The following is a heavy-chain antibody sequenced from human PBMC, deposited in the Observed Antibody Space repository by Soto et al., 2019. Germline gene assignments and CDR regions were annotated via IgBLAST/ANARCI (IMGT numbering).Heavy chain of an antibody. CDR3: AGLSLGYCITPSCRPDY. CDR1: GGSFNTYA. J-gene: IGHJ4*02. V-gene: IGHV1-69*12. D-gene: IGHD2-15*01. Sequence: QVQLVQSGPEVKKPGSSVKVSCKASGGSFNTYAISWVRQAPGQGLEWMGGIIPVFGRATYAQNFQGRVTITAADSTSTAYMQLDTLRSADTAMYYCAGLSLGYCITPSCRPDYWGQGTPVTVSS. CDR2: IIPVFGRA.